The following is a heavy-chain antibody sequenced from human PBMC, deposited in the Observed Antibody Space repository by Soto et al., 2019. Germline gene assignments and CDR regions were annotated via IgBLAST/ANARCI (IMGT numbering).Heavy chain of an antibody. D-gene: IGHD4-17*01. CDR3: ARDVGTTYFDY. Sequence: QVQLVESGEGWSHPGRSLGLSCAASGSTFSSYGMHWVRQAQGKGLEWVAFIWYDGSNKYYADSVKGRFTISRDNTKNTLYLQMNSLRAEDTAVYYCARDVGTTYFDYWGQGTLITVSS. V-gene: IGHV3-33*01. J-gene: IGHJ4*02. CDR2: IWYDGSNK. CDR1: GSTFSSYG.